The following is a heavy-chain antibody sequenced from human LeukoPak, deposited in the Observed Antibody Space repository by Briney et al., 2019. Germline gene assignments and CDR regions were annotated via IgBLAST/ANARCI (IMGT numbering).Heavy chain of an antibody. CDR2: GGSGGST. Sequence: GGSLRLSCAASGFIFSSYAMSWVRQAPGKGLEWVSYGGSGGSTYYADSVKGRFTISRDNSKNTLYLQMNSLRAEDTAVYYCAKDIGGGFDPWGQGTLVTVSS. CDR1: GFIFSSYA. V-gene: IGHV3-23*01. J-gene: IGHJ5*02. CDR3: AKDIGGGFDP. D-gene: IGHD1-26*01.